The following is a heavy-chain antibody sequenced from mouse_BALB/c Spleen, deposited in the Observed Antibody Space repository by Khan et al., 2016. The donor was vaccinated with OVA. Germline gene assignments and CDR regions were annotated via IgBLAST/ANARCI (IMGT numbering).Heavy chain of an antibody. CDR2: INPSSGHT. CDR3: ARDRIDY. CDR1: GYTFSNYW. J-gene: IGHJ2*01. Sequence: QVQLQQSGAELAKPGASVKMSCKASGYTFSNYWIHWVKQRPGQGLEWIGYINPSSGHTYYNQTFNDKATLTTEKSSSTAYMPLSSLTSEDSAVYYCARDRIDYWGQGTTLTVSS. V-gene: IGHV1-7*01.